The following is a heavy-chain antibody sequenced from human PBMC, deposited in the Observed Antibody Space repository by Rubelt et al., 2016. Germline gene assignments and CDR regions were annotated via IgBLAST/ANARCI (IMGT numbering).Heavy chain of an antibody. Sequence: EVQLLESGGGFVQPGGSLRLSCVASGFTFSDYSMNWVRQAPGKGLEWISYIRVSSGAIYYADSVRGRFTVSRDDAKNSLYRQMNSLRDEDTATYYCVRDLGGHPPDGYWGQGTLVTVSS. CDR1: GFTFSDYS. D-gene: IGHD2-15*01. J-gene: IGHJ4*02. CDR2: IRVSSGAI. V-gene: IGHV3-48*02. CDR3: VRDLGGHPPDGY.